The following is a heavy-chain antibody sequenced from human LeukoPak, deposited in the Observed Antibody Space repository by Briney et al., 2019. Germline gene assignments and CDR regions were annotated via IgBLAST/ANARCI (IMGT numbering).Heavy chain of an antibody. J-gene: IGHJ3*02. Sequence: PGGSLRLSCAASGFSFSDYSMNWVRQAPGKGLEWVSSISSSSSYIYYADSVKGRFTISRDNAKNSLYLQMNSLRAEDTAVYYCARDPLLWELLGGPDDAFDIWGQGTMVTVSS. CDR2: ISSSSSYI. D-gene: IGHD1-26*01. CDR3: ARDPLLWELLGGPDDAFDI. V-gene: IGHV3-21*01. CDR1: GFSFSDYS.